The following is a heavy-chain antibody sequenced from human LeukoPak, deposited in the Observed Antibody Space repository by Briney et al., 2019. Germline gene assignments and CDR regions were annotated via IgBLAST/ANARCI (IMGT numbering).Heavy chain of an antibody. D-gene: IGHD5-18*01. CDR3: ARDQERYSYGHGFDY. CDR1: GFTFSSYS. V-gene: IGHV3-48*02. J-gene: IGHJ4*02. CDR2: ISSSSSTI. Sequence: GGSLRLSCAASGFTFSSYSMNWVRQAPGKGLEWVTYISSSSSTIYYADSVKGRFTISRDNAKNSLYLQMNSLRDEDTAVYYCARDQERYSYGHGFDYWGQGTLVTVSS.